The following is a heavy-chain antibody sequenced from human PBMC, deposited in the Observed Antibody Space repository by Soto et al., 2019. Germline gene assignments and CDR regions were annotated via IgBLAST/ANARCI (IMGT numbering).Heavy chain of an antibody. V-gene: IGHV1-69*13. CDR3: ARDSPYYDSSGYGMDV. J-gene: IGHJ6*02. CDR1: GGTFSSYA. D-gene: IGHD3-22*01. Sequence: ASVKVSCKASGGTFSSYAISWVRQAPGQGLEWMGGIIPIFGTANYAQKFQGGVTITADEATSKAYMELSRLRSEDTAVYYCARDSPYYDSSGYGMDVWGQGTTVTVSS. CDR2: IIPIFGTA.